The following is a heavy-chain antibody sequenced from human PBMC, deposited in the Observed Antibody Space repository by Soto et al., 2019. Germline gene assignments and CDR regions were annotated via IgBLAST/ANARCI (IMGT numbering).Heavy chain of an antibody. D-gene: IGHD2-15*01. V-gene: IGHV3-23*01. J-gene: IGHJ4*02. CDR2: ISGSGATP. CDR1: GFTFNNYA. Sequence: EVQLLESGGGLLQPGGSLRLSCSASGFTFNNYAMAWVRQAPGVGLEWVSGISGSGATPYYADSVKGRFTISRDNSKNTLFLQMNSLSAEDTAVYFCTKAGYCTGVSCYFYYFDSWGQGTLVTVSS. CDR3: TKAGYCTGVSCYFYYFDS.